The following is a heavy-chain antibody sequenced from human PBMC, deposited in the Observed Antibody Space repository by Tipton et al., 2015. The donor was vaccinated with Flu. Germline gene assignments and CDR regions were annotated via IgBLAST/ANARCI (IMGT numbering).Heavy chain of an antibody. Sequence: GLVKPSQTLSLTCTVSGGSISSGSYYWSWIRQPAGKGLEWIGRIYTTGIPNYNPSLRSRVTISIDTSKNQFSLKLSSVTAADTAVYYCARDAAYYYDGSGLFTDSWGQGTLVTVSS. D-gene: IGHD3-22*01. J-gene: IGHJ5*01. CDR2: IYTTGIP. V-gene: IGHV4-61*02. CDR3: ARDAAYYYDGSGLFTDS. CDR1: GGSISSGSYY.